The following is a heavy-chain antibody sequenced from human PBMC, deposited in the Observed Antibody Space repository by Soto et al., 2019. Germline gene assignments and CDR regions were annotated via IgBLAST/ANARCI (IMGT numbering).Heavy chain of an antibody. D-gene: IGHD5-12*01. CDR3: ATRNAIVATIKAFDP. CDR1: GYTLTELS. Sequence: SVKVSCKVSGYTLTELSMHWVRRAPGKGLEWMGGFDPEDGETIYAQKFQGRVTMTEDTSTDTAYMELSSLRSEDTAVYYCATRNAIVATIKAFDPWGQGTLVTVSS. CDR2: FDPEDGET. J-gene: IGHJ5*02. V-gene: IGHV1-24*01.